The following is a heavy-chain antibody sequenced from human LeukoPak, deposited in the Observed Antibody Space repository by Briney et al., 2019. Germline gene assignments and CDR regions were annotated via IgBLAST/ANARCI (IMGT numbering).Heavy chain of an antibody. CDR3: ARAGPGSYYVAGAFDI. CDR2: INPNSGGT. J-gene: IGHJ3*02. D-gene: IGHD1-26*01. CDR1: GYTFTGYY. V-gene: IGHV1-2*02. Sequence: ASVKVSCKASGYTFTGYYMHWVRQAPGQGLECLGWINPNSGGTNYAQKFQGRVTMTRDTSISTAYMELSRLRSDDTAVYYCARAGPGSYYVAGAFDIWGQGTMVTVSS.